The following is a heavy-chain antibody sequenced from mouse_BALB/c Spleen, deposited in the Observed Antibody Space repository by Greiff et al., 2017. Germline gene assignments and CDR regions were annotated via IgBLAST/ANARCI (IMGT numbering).Heavy chain of an antibody. J-gene: IGHJ1*01. CDR3: TPIYDGLNWYFDV. CDR1: GFTFSNYW. D-gene: IGHD2-3*01. CDR2: IRLKSNNYAT. Sequence: EVKLQESGGGLVQPGGSMKLSCVASGFTFSNYWMNWVRQSPEKGLEWVAEIRLKSNNYATHYAESVKGRFTISRDDSKSSVYLQMNNLRAEDTGIYYCTPIYDGLNWYFDVWGAGTTVTVSS. V-gene: IGHV6-6*02.